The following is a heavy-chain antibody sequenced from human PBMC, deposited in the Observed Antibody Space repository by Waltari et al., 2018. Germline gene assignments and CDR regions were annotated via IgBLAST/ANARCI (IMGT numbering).Heavy chain of an antibody. CDR1: GYSISSGYY. D-gene: IGHD3-22*01. Sequence: QVQLQESGPGLVKPSETLSPTCAVSGYSISSGYYGGWIRQPPGKGLEWIGSIYHSGSTFYNPSLKSRVTISVDTSKNQFSLKLSSVTAADTAVYYCARVVGYYYYMDVWGKGTTVTVSS. V-gene: IGHV4-38-2*01. CDR2: IYHSGST. CDR3: ARVVGYYYYMDV. J-gene: IGHJ6*03.